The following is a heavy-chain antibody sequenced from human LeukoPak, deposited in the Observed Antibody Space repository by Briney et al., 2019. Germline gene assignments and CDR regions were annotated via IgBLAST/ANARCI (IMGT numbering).Heavy chain of an antibody. J-gene: IGHJ4*02. D-gene: IGHD3-9*01. Sequence: GGSLRLSCAASGFIFSNYWMHWVRQAPGKGLEWVSAISGSGGSTYYADSVKGRFTISRDNSKNTLYLQMNSLRAEDTAVYYCANKYGSILTGYSYFDYWGQGTLVTVSS. CDR1: GFIFSNYW. CDR2: ISGSGGST. V-gene: IGHV3-23*01. CDR3: ANKYGSILTGYSYFDY.